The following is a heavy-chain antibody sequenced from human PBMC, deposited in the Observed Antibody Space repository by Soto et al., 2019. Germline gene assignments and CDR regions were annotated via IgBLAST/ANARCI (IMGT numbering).Heavy chain of an antibody. V-gene: IGHV1-18*01. J-gene: IGHJ4*02. CDR2: ISAYNGNT. CDR3: ARGHDYGDRHDY. CDR1: GSTFTSYG. D-gene: IGHD4-17*01. Sequence: ASGKVSCKASGSTFTSYGISWVRQAPGQGLEWMGWISAYNGNTNYAQKLQGRVTMTTDTSTSTAYMELRSLRSDDTAVYYCARGHDYGDRHDYWGQGTLVTVSS.